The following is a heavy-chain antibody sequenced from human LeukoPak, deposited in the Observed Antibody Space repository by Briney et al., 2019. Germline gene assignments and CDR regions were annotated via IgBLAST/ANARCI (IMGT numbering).Heavy chain of an antibody. CDR2: IYYSGST. V-gene: IGHV4-39*07. D-gene: IGHD1-26*01. J-gene: IGHJ4*02. CDR3: ARDGRVEGATSY. CDR1: GGSISSSSYY. Sequence: SETLSLTCTVSGGSISSSSYYWGWIRQPPGKGLEWIGSIYYSGSTYYNPSLKSRVTISVDTSKNQFSLKLSSVTAADTAVYYCARDGRVEGATSYWGQGTLVTVSS.